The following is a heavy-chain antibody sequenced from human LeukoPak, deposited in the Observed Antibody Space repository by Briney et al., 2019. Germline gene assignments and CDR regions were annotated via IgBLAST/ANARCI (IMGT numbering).Heavy chain of an antibody. CDR1: GFTFTTYS. Sequence: GGSLRLSCAASGFTFTTYSMNWVRQAPGKGLEWVSSISSTSSYIYYADSLKGRFTISRDNAKNSLYLQMNSLRVEDTAVYYCARSGDVGIQVWTIFDYWGQGTLVSLSS. V-gene: IGHV3-21*01. CDR3: ARSGDVGIQVWTIFDY. D-gene: IGHD5-18*01. J-gene: IGHJ4*02. CDR2: ISSTSSYI.